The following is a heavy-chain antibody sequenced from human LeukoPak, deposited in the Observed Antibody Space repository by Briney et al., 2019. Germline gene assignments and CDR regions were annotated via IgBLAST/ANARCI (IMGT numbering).Heavy chain of an antibody. D-gene: IGHD3-3*01. CDR3: ARARRDDFWSGSWRYYYYMDV. CDR2: IDNSGFTI. J-gene: IGHJ6*03. CDR1: GFSFSGYE. Sequence: SGGSLRLSCAASGFSFSGYEMNWVRQAPGKGLEWISYIDNSGFTIYYARSVEGRFTISRDNAKNSLYLQMNSLRAEDTAVYYCARARRDDFWSGSWRYYYYMDVWGQGTTVTVSS. V-gene: IGHV3-48*03.